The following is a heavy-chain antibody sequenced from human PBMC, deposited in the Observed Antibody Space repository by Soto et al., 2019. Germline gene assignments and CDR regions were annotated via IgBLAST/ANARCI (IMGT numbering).Heavy chain of an antibody. CDR1: GYTFTSYY. D-gene: IGHD5-18*01. J-gene: IGHJ4*02. Sequence: ASVKVSCKASGYTFTSYYMHWVRQAPGQGLEWMGIINPSGGSTSYAQKFQGRVTTTRDTSTSTVYMELSSLRSEDTAVYYCARSSNPAMFDYWGQGTLVTVYS. V-gene: IGHV1-46*01. CDR3: ARSSNPAMFDY. CDR2: INPSGGST.